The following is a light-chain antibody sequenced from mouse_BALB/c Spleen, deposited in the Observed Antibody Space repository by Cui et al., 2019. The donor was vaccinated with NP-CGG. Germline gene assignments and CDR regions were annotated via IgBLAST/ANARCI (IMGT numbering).Light chain of an antibody. J-gene: IGLJ1*01. Sequence: QAVVTTQSAITTSPRGQVTLTCRSSTGAVTTSNYANWVQEKPDHLFTGLIGGTNNRAPGVPARFSGSLIGDKAALTITGAQTEDEAIYFCALWYSNHWVFGGGTELTVL. CDR3: ALWYSNHWV. V-gene: IGLV1*01. CDR2: GTN. CDR1: TGAVTTSNY.